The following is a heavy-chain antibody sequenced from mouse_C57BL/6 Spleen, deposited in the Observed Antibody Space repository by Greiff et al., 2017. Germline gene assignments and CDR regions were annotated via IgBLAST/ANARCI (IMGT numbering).Heavy chain of an antibody. V-gene: IGHV1-72*01. CDR1: GYTFTSYW. D-gene: IGHD2-4*01. J-gene: IGHJ4*01. Sequence: QVQLQQPGAELVKPGASVKLSCKASGYTFTSYWMHWVKQRPGRGREWIGRIDPNSGGTKYNEKFKSKATLTVDKPSSTAYMQLSSLTSEDSAVYYCARGNIDYDYAMDYWGQGTSVTVSS. CDR3: ARGNIDYDYAMDY. CDR2: IDPNSGGT.